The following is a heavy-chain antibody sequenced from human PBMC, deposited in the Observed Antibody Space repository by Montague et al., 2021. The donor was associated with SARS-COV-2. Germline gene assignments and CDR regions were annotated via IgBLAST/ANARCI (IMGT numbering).Heavy chain of an antibody. CDR1: GFSFSSYA. V-gene: IGHV3-23*01. CDR2: ISGSGGAT. CDR3: AKSAYYDILNWFDP. Sequence: SLRLSFAASGFSFSSYAMSWVRRAPGKGLEWVSAISGSGGATYYADSVKGRFVISRDSSKKPMFLQMNRLTPEDTAVYYCAKSAYYDILNWFDPWGQGTLVTVSS. D-gene: IGHD3-9*01. J-gene: IGHJ5*02.